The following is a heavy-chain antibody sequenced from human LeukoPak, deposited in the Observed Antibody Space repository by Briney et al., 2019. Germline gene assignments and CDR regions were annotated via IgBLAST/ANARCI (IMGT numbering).Heavy chain of an antibody. CDR3: ARARYYDFWSGFDY. D-gene: IGHD3-3*01. CDR1: GGSISSSNW. V-gene: IGHV4-4*02. Sequence: SGTLSLTCAVSGGSISSSNWWSWVRQPPGKGLEWIGEIYHSGSTNCNPSLKSRVTISVDKSKNQFSLKLSSVTAADTAVYYCARARYYDFWSGFDYWGQGTLVTVSS. J-gene: IGHJ4*02. CDR2: IYHSGST.